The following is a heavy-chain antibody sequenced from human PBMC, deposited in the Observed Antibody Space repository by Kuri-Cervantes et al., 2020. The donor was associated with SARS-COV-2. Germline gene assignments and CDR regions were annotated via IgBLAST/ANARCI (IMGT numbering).Heavy chain of an antibody. V-gene: IGHV4-61*09. CDR1: GGSISSGSYY. CDR2: IYTSGST. D-gene: IGHD3-3*01. J-gene: IGHJ1*01. Sequence: SETLSLTCTVSGGSISSGSYYWSWIRQPAGKGLELIGYIYTSGSTNYNPSLKSRVTISVDTSKNQFSLKLSSVTAADTAVYYCARGLFGPTTAEYFQHWGQGTLVTVSS. CDR3: ARGLFGPTTAEYFQH.